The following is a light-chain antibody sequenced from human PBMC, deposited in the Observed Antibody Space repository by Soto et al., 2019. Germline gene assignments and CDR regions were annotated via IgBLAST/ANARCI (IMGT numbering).Light chain of an antibody. CDR2: EAS. J-gene: IGKJ2*02. Sequence: EVVLTQSPATLSLSPGERATLSCRASQSVSNSLAWYQQRPGQAPRLLIYEASKRATGIPASFSGSGSGTDFTRTISSLESEDFAVYYCQQRSTWPWTFGQGTNLEI. CDR1: QSVSNS. CDR3: QQRSTWPWT. V-gene: IGKV3-11*01.